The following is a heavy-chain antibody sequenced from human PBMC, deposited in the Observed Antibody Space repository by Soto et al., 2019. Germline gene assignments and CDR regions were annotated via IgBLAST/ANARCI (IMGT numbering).Heavy chain of an antibody. Sequence: ASVKVSCKASGYTFTSYGISWVRQAPGQGLEWMGWISAYNGNTNYAQKLQGRVTMTTDTSTSTAYMELRSLRSDDTAVYYCARQQTLRGFYSYYYMDVWGKGTTVTVSS. J-gene: IGHJ6*03. CDR3: ARQQTLRGFYSYYYMDV. D-gene: IGHD6-13*01. CDR1: GYTFTSYG. CDR2: ISAYNGNT. V-gene: IGHV1-18*01.